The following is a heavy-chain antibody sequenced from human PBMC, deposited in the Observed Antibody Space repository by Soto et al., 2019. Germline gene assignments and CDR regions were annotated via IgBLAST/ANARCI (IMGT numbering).Heavy chain of an antibody. CDR3: AKGLWDYFDY. CDR1: GFTFSSYA. J-gene: IGHJ4*02. D-gene: IGHD3-10*01. Sequence: PGGSLRLSCVASGFTFSSYAMSWVRQAPGKGLEWVSGISGSAEGTNYADSVKGRFTISRDNFKNTLYLQMNSLRAEDTAVYYCAKGLWDYFDYWGQGTLVTVSS. CDR2: ISGSAEGT. V-gene: IGHV3-23*01.